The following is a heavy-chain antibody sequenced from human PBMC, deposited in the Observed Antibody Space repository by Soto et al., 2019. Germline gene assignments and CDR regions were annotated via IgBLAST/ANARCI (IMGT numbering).Heavy chain of an antibody. D-gene: IGHD5-18*01. CDR1: GYSFAGYW. CDR2: IDPSDSQT. J-gene: IGHJ4*02. Sequence: PGESLKISCKGSGYSFAGYWITWVRQKPGKGLEWMGRIDPSDSQTYYSPSFRGHVTISVTKSITTVFLQWSSLRASDTAMYYCARLISDSDTGPNFQYYFDSWGQGTPVTVSS. V-gene: IGHV5-10-1*01. CDR3: ARLISDSDTGPNFQYYFDS.